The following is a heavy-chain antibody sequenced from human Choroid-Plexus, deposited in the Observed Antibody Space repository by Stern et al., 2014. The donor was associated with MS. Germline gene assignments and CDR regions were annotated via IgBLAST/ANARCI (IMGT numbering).Heavy chain of an antibody. CDR2: ISYDGSDK. CDR1: GFTFSNFG. Sequence: VQLVESGGGVAQPGRPLILSCAASGFTFSNFGMHWVRQAPGKGLEWVALISYDGSDKYYADSVKGRFTIFRDNSKNTLYMHMNSLRAEDTAVYYCAKDRQWSTYFFDEWGQGSLVTVSS. V-gene: IGHV3-30*18. J-gene: IGHJ4*02. D-gene: IGHD2-15*01. CDR3: AKDRQWSTYFFDE.